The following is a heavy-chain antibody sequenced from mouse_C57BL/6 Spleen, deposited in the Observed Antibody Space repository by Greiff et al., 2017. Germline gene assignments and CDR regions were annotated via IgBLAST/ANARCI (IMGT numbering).Heavy chain of an antibody. Sequence: DVKLVESEGGLVQPGSSMKLSCTASGFTFSDYYMAWVRQVPEKGLEWVANINYDGSSTYYLDSLKSRFIISRDNAKNILYLQMSSLKSEDTATYYCARVITTVVAGDYFDYWGQGTTLTVSS. J-gene: IGHJ2*01. CDR3: ARVITTVVAGDYFDY. CDR1: GFTFSDYY. CDR2: INYDGSST. V-gene: IGHV5-16*01. D-gene: IGHD1-1*01.